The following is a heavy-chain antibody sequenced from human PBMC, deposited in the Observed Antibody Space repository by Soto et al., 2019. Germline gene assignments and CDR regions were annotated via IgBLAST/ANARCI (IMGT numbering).Heavy chain of an antibody. CDR3: FARDVDY. Sequence: EVQLVESGGGLVEPGGSLRLSCVASGFSFSTAWMNWVRQAPGKGLEWVGRIKSKNDGGTTEFAAPVKGRITISRDDTQNTVCLQMNSLKNDDTAFYYCFARDVDYCGQGTLVNVSS. CDR2: IKSKNDGGTT. J-gene: IGHJ4*02. CDR1: GFSFSTAW. V-gene: IGHV3-15*07.